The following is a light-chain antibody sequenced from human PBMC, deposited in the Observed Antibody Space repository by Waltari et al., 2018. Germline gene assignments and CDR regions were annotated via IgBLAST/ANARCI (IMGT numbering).Light chain of an antibody. Sequence: EIVLTQSPGTLSLSPGERATLSCRASQTVRTTYLAWYQQKPGQAPTLLIYAASSRATGIPDSFSGSGSETDFSLTISSLEPEYFAVYYCQKYDISPLTFGGGTKVEIK. V-gene: IGKV3-20*01. CDR2: AAS. CDR1: QTVRTTY. CDR3: QKYDISPLT. J-gene: IGKJ4*01.